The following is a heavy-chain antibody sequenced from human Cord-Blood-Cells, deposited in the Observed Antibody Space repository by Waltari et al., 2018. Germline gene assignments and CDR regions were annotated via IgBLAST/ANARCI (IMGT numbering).Heavy chain of an antibody. V-gene: IGHV4-31*03. CDR2: IYYSGST. CDR3: AREGAGYCSSTSCYEHPFDY. Sequence: QVQLQESGPGLVKPSQTLSLTCTVSGGSISSGGYYWSCIRQHPGKGLEWIGYIYYSGSTYYNPSLKSRVTISVDTSKNQFSLKLSSVTAADTAVYYCAREGAGYCSSTSCYEHPFDYWGQGTLVTVSS. J-gene: IGHJ4*02. D-gene: IGHD2-2*01. CDR1: GGSISSGGYY.